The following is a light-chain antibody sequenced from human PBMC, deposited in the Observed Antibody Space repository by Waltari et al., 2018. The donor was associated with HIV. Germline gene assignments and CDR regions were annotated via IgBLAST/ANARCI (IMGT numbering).Light chain of an antibody. CDR1: ALANKY. Sequence: SYELTQPSSVSVSPGQTARITCSGDALANKYARRFQQKPGQAPILVIYKHTERPSGIPERFSGSSSGTTVTLTISGAQVEDEADYFCYSAADKNVLVGGGTKLTVL. J-gene: IGLJ2*01. CDR2: KHT. CDR3: YSAADKNVL. V-gene: IGLV3-27*01.